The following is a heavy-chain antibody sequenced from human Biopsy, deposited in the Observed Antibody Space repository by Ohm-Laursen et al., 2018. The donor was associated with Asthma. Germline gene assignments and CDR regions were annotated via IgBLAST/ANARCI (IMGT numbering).Heavy chain of an antibody. V-gene: IGHV3-11*01. CDR2: IGSRITDAI. D-gene: IGHD2-8*01. CDR1: GFTVSDYH. Sequence: SLRLSCAASGFTVSDYHMSWIRQTPGRGLEWVSYIGSRITDAIYDEDLVKGRFTITRDNAKISVFLQMNSMRAEDTGVYYCAREVKMAYWGRGTLVTFSS. CDR3: AREVKMAY. J-gene: IGHJ4*02.